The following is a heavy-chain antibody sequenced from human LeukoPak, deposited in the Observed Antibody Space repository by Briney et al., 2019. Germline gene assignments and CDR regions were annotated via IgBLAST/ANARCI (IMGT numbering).Heavy chain of an antibody. Sequence: GSLRLSCAAPGFTFSTYWMSWVRQAPGKGLEWVANIKEDGSEKYYGDSVKGRFTISRDNAKNSLYLQMNSLRAEDTAAYYCARDSSGYQWGQGTLVTVSS. D-gene: IGHD3-22*01. CDR3: ARDSSGYQ. CDR2: IKEDGSEK. CDR1: GFTFSTYW. J-gene: IGHJ4*02. V-gene: IGHV3-7*01.